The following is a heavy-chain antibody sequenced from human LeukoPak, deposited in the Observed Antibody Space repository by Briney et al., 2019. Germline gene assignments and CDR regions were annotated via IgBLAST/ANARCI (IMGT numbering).Heavy chain of an antibody. D-gene: IGHD3-22*01. CDR3: ARGLTWDDSSGYQEDY. V-gene: IGHV4-4*02. J-gene: IGHJ4*02. CDR2: IYHSGST. Sequence: SGTLSLTCAVSGGSISSSNWWSWVRHPPGKGLEWIGEIYHSGSTNYNPSLKSRVTISVDKSKNQFSLKLNSVTAADTAVYYCARGLTWDDSSGYQEDYWGQGTLVTVSS. CDR1: GGSISSSNW.